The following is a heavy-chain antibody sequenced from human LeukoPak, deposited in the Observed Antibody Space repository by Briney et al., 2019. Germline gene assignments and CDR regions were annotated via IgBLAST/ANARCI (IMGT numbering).Heavy chain of an antibody. V-gene: IGHV3-64*01. J-gene: IGHJ4*02. CDR2: ISSNGGST. D-gene: IGHD3-9*01. Sequence: PGGSLRLSCAASGFTFSSYAMHWVRQAPGKGLEYVSAISSNGGSTYYANSVKGRFTISRDNSKNTLYLQINSLRAEDTAVYYCAKDPARQYYDILTGYAQYWGQGTLVTVSS. CDR1: GFTFSSYA. CDR3: AKDPARQYYDILTGYAQY.